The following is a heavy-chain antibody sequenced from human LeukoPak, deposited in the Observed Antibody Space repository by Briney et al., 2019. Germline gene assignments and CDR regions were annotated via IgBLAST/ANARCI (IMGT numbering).Heavy chain of an antibody. CDR3: ASPGVGDAFDI. CDR2: INHSGST. CDR1: GGSFSGYY. J-gene: IGHJ3*02. Sequence: SETLSLTCAVYGGSFSGYYWSWIRQPPGKGLEWIGEINHSGSTNYNPSLKSRVTISVDTSKNQFSLKLSSVTAADTAVYYCASPGVGDAFDIWGQGTMVTVSS. D-gene: IGHD7-27*01. V-gene: IGHV4-34*01.